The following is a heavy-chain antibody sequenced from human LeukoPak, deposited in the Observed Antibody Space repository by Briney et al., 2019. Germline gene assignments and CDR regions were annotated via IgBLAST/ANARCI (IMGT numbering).Heavy chain of an antibody. D-gene: IGHD5-18*01. CDR1: GFTFSSYG. J-gene: IGHJ4*02. CDR3: AKDHRYTFGSPYYFDY. CDR2: IWYDGSNK. Sequence: GGSLRLSCAAYGFTFSSYGMHWVRQAPGKGLEWVAVIWYDGSNKYYADSVKGRFTISRDNSKNTLYLQMNSLRAEDTAVYYCAKDHRYTFGSPYYFDYWGQGTLVTVSS. V-gene: IGHV3-33*06.